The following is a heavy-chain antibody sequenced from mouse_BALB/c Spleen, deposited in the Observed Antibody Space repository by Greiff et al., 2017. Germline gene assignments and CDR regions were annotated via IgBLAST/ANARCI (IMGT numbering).Heavy chain of an antibody. CDR2: ISSGSSTI. Sequence: EVQGVESGGGLVQPGGSRKLSCAASGFTFSSFGMHWVRQAPEKGLEWVAYISSGSSTIYYADTVKGRFTISRDNPKNTLFLQMTSLRSEDTAMYYCARSGDYDGFAYWGQGTLVTVSA. CDR1: GFTFSSFG. V-gene: IGHV5-17*02. D-gene: IGHD2-4*01. J-gene: IGHJ3*01. CDR3: ARSGDYDGFAY.